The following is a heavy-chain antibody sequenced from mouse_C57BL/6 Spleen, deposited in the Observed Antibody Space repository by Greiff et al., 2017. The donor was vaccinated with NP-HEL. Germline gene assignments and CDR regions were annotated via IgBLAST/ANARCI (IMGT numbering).Heavy chain of an antibody. Sequence: QVQLQQSGAELVKPGASVKISCKASGYAFSSYWMNWVKQRPGKGLEWIGQIYPGDGATNYNGKFKGKATLTADKSSSTAYMQLSSLTSEDSAVYFCARSDYYGSSFAWFAYWGQGTLVTVSA. D-gene: IGHD1-1*01. CDR2: IYPGDGAT. CDR3: ARSDYYGSSFAWFAY. V-gene: IGHV1-80*01. J-gene: IGHJ3*01. CDR1: GYAFSSYW.